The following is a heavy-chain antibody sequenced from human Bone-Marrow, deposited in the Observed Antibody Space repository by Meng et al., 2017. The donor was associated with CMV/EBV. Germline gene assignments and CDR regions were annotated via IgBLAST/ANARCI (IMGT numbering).Heavy chain of an antibody. CDR3: VRDDYGGLDY. V-gene: IGHV3-30-3*01. Sequence: GGSLRLSCGASGFTFSSSAMHWVRQAPGKGLEWVAVTSKDESDKQYVDSVKGRFTISRDNSKNTLYLQMNSLRADDTAVYYCVRDDYGGLDYWDQGTVVTVSS. CDR2: TSKDESDK. J-gene: IGHJ4*02. D-gene: IGHD4-23*01. CDR1: GFTFSSSA.